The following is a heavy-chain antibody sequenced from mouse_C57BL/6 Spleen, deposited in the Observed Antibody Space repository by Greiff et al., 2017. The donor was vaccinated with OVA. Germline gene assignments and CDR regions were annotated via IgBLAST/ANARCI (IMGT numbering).Heavy chain of an antibody. D-gene: IGHD2-3*01. CDR2: IYPGDGAT. J-gene: IGHJ3*01. CDR1: GYAFSSSW. Sequence: QVQLQQSGPELVKPGASVKISCKASGYAFSSSWMNWVKQRPGKGLEWIGRIYPGDGATNYNGKFKGKATLTADKTSSTAYMQLSSLTSEDSAVYFCAAIYDGYYPFAYWGQGTLVTVSA. V-gene: IGHV1-82*01. CDR3: AAIYDGYYPFAY.